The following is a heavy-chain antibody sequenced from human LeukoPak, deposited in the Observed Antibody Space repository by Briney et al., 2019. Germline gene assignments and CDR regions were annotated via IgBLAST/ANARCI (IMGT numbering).Heavy chain of an antibody. CDR2: ISAPGGTT. J-gene: IGHJ4*02. Sequence: GGSLRLSCAASGFTFSSSGMSWVRQVPGKGLDGVSAISAPGGTTYYAGSVRGRFTISRDNSKNTLFLQMSSLRAGDSAVYYCAKMKNERNTPDYWGQGTLVAVSS. CDR1: GFTFSSSG. D-gene: IGHD2-15*01. V-gene: IGHV3-23*01. CDR3: AKMKNERNTPDY.